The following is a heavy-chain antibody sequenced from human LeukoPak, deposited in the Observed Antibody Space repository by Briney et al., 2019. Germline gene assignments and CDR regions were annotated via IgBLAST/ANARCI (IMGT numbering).Heavy chain of an antibody. CDR3: ARHSGTSPHYFDY. Sequence: PSETLSLTCTVSGGYISNYYLRWIRPPPGRGLDWIGFIYYTGSTHYNPSLKSRVTMSVDTSNNQFSLKLSSVTAADTAIYYCARHSGTSPHYFDYWGQGTLVTVSS. J-gene: IGHJ4*02. D-gene: IGHD1-26*01. V-gene: IGHV4-59*08. CDR2: IYYTGST. CDR1: GGYISNYY.